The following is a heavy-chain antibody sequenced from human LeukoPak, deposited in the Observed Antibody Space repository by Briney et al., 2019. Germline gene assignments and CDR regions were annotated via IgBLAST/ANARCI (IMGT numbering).Heavy chain of an antibody. J-gene: IGHJ4*02. V-gene: IGHV3-21*01. CDR1: GFTFSSYS. CDR2: ISSSSSYI. CDR3: ARDRRCRGGSCYQYYFDY. D-gene: IGHD2-15*01. Sequence: GGSLKLSCAASGFTFSSYSMNWVRQAPGKGLEWVSSISSSSSYIYYADSVKGRFTISRDNAKNSLYLQMNSLRAEDTAVYYCARDRRCRGGSCYQYYFDYWGQGTLVTVSS.